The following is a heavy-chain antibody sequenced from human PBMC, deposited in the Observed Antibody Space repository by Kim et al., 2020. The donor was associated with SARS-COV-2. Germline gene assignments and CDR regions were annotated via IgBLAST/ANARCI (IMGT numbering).Heavy chain of an antibody. J-gene: IGHJ4*02. D-gene: IGHD5-12*01. Sequence: TSYTPSLTSRITMSVDSTKNQVSLNLNSVTAADTGVYYCARVVGGYGVDSWGQGTLVTVSS. CDR3: ARVVGGYGVDS. CDR2: T. V-gene: IGHV4-31*02.